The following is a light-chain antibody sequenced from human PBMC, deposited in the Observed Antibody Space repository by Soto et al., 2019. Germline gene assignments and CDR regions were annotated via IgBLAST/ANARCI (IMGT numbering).Light chain of an antibody. Sequence: DIQMTQSPSTLSASVGDRVTITCRASQNVDNWVAWYQQKPGKAPKFLIYDASNLESGVPSRFSGRGSGTDFTLTISSLQPDDFATCYCQRYNSNSRTFGQGTRV. J-gene: IGKJ1*01. V-gene: IGKV1-5*01. CDR3: QRYNSNSRT. CDR1: QNVDNW. CDR2: DAS.